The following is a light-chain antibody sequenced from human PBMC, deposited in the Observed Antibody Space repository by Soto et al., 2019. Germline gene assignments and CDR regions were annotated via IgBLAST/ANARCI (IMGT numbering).Light chain of an antibody. J-gene: IGKJ2*01. CDR3: QQYGKSPYT. CDR1: QSISSSF. Sequence: DIVLTQSPRTLSLSPGDRATLSCRASQSISSSFLAWYQQKPGQAPRLLICGASSRATGITDRFSGSGSGTDFTLTITRLEPEDFAVYYCQQYGKSPYTFGQGTKLEIK. V-gene: IGKV3-20*01. CDR2: GAS.